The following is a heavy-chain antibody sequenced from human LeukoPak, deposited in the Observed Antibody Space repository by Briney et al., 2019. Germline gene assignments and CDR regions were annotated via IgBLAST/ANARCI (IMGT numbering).Heavy chain of an antibody. D-gene: IGHD6-19*01. Sequence: GGSLTLSCAASGFTFSDYYMSWIRQAPGKGLEWVSYISSSGSTIYYADSVKGRFTISRDNAKNSLYMQMNSLIAEDPAIYYCASRNSKWLVNYFDYWGQGTLVTVSS. J-gene: IGHJ4*02. CDR2: ISSSGSTI. V-gene: IGHV3-11*04. CDR1: GFTFSDYY. CDR3: ASRNSKWLVNYFDY.